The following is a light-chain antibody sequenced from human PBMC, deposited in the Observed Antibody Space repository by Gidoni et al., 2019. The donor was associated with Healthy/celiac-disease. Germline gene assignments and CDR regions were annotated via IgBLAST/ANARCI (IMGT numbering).Light chain of an antibody. CDR1: PSVSSSY. CDR3: QQYGSSPWT. CDR2: GAS. Sequence: EIVLTQSPGTLSLSPGERATLSCRASPSVSSSYLAWYQQKPGQAPRLLIYGASSRATGIPDRFSGSGSGTDFTLTISRLGPEDFAVYYCQQYGSSPWTFXXXTKVEIK. J-gene: IGKJ1*01. V-gene: IGKV3-20*01.